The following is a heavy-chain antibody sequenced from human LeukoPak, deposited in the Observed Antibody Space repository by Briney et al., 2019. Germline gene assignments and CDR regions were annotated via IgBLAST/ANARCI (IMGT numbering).Heavy chain of an antibody. J-gene: IGHJ4*02. CDR3: ARARVGYYYDSSGYYPIDY. CDR2: IYYSGST. Sequence: SETLSLTCTVSGGSISSYYWSWIRQPPGKGLEWIGYIYYSGSTNYNPSLKSRVTISADTSKNQFSLKLSSVTAADTAVYYCARARVGYYYDSSGYYPIDYWGQGTLVTISS. V-gene: IGHV4-59*01. CDR1: GGSISSYY. D-gene: IGHD3-22*01.